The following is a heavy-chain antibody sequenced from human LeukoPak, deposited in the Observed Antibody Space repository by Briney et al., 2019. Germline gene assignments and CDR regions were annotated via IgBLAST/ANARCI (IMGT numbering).Heavy chain of an antibody. CDR2: ISAYNGNT. Sequence: ASVKVSCKASGYTFTSYGISWVRQAPGQGLEWMGWISAYNGNTNYAQKLQGRVTMTTDTSTSTAYMELRSLRSDDTAVYYCARARGYYDSRGPYYFDYWGQGTLVTVSS. CDR3: ARARGYYDSRGPYYFDY. CDR1: GYTFTSYG. V-gene: IGHV1-18*01. D-gene: IGHD3-22*01. J-gene: IGHJ4*02.